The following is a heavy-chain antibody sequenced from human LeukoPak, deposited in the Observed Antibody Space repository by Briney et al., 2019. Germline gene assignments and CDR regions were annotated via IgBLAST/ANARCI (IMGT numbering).Heavy chain of an antibody. V-gene: IGHV3-43D*03. CDR3: AKERFEYSGSPILDY. CDR2: FRWEGGST. D-gene: IGHD6-6*01. Sequence: PGGSLILSCAAPGFPFLYSAMESVRRTPGRGEGLVSLFRWEGGSTYYVDSVKGRFTISRDNSKNSLYLQMNSLRAEDTALYYCAKERFEYSGSPILDYWGQGTLATVSS. CDR1: GFPFLYSA. J-gene: IGHJ4*02.